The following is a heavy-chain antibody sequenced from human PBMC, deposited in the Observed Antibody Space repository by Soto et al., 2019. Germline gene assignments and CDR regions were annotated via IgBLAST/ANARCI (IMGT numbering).Heavy chain of an antibody. CDR3: AKAKRGDYFDY. CDR2: ISSSSSYI. D-gene: IGHD3-10*01. CDR1: GFTFSSYS. J-gene: IGHJ4*02. Sequence: LRLSCAASGFTFSSYSMNWVRQAPGKGLEWVSSISSSSSYIYYADSVKGRFTISRDNSKNTLYLQMNSLRAEDTAVYYCAKAKRGDYFDYWGQGTLVTVS. V-gene: IGHV3-21*04.